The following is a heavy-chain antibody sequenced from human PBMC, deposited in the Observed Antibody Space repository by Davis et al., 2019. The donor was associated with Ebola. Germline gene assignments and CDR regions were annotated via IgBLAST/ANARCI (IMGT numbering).Heavy chain of an antibody. CDR2: ISWNSAGI. J-gene: IGHJ4*02. Sequence: SLKISCAASGFTFDDYAMHWVRQAPGKGLEWVSGISWNSAGIGYADSVKGRLTISRDNANNSLYLQMNSLRAEDTALYYCARRAGELLVNWGQGTLVTVSS. CDR1: GFTFDDYA. CDR3: ARRAGELLVN. V-gene: IGHV3-9*01. D-gene: IGHD1-26*01.